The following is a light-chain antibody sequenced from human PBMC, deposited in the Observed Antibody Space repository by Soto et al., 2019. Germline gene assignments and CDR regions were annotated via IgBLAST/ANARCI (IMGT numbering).Light chain of an antibody. CDR2: EVS. CDR3: SSYTSSTALV. V-gene: IGLV2-14*01. CDR1: SSDVGGYNY. Sequence: QAVVTQPASVSGSPGQSITISCTGTSSDVGGYNYVSWYQQHPGKAPKLMIYEVSNRPSGVSDRFSGSKSGNTASLTISGLQAEDEADYHCSSYTSSTALVFGTGTKLTVL. J-gene: IGLJ1*01.